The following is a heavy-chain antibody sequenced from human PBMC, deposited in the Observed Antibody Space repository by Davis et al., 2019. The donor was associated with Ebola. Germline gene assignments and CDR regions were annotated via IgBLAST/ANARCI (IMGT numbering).Heavy chain of an antibody. CDR3: ARVRVSVANQDLDH. Sequence: PGGSLRLSCAASGFTFSSHDMHWVRQAPGKGLEWLASIWSDGINKFYVDSVKGRFTISRDNSKNTLYLQLSSLRAEDTAVYYCARVRVSVANQDLDHWGQGTLVTVSS. CDR1: GFTFSSHD. D-gene: IGHD5-12*01. V-gene: IGHV3-33*01. J-gene: IGHJ4*02. CDR2: IWSDGINK.